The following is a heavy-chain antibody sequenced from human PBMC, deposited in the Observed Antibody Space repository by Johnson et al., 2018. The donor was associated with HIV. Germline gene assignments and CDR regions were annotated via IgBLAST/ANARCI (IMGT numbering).Heavy chain of an antibody. J-gene: IGHJ3*02. Sequence: VQLVESGGGVVQPGRSPRLSCAASAFTFRSYSMHWVRQAPGKGLEWVAVISYDGSNKYYAASVKGRFTISRDNSKNTLYLQMNSLRAEDTAVYYCAKDFGYPRPRDAFDIWGQGTMVTVSS. CDR3: AKDFGYPRPRDAFDI. CDR1: AFTFRSYS. CDR2: ISYDGSNK. V-gene: IGHV3-30-3*01. D-gene: IGHD5-12*01.